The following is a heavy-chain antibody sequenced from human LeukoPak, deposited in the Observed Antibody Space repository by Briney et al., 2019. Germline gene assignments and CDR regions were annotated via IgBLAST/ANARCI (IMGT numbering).Heavy chain of an antibody. Sequence: GGSLRLSCAASGFTVSSNYMSWVRQAPGKGLEWVSVIYSGGSTYYADSVKGRFTISRDNPKNTLYLQMNSLRAEDTAVYYCASVYSRSSEGMDVWGQGTTVTVSS. CDR3: ASVYSRSSEGMDV. J-gene: IGHJ6*02. CDR2: IYSGGST. D-gene: IGHD6-6*01. V-gene: IGHV3-53*01. CDR1: GFTVSSNY.